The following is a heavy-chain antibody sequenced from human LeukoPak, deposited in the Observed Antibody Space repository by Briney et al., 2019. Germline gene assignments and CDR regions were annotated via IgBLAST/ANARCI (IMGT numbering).Heavy chain of an antibody. CDR2: IYSGGST. CDR3: ARECYDRSGYCFDQ. Sequence: GGSLRLSCAASGFTVSSKYMSWVRQAPGKGLEWVSVIYSGGSTYYADSVKGRFTISRDNSKNTLYLQMNSLKAEDTAVYYCARECYDRSGYCFDQWGQGTLVTVSS. V-gene: IGHV3-53*01. CDR1: GFTVSSKY. D-gene: IGHD3-22*01. J-gene: IGHJ4*02.